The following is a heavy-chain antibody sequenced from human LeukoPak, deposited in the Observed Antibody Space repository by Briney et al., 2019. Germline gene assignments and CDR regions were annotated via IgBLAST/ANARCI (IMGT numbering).Heavy chain of an antibody. Sequence: PSETLSLTCSVSGGSISSGDYYWSWIRQTPGQGLEWIGYIYYTGRTLYNPSLRSRITISVDMSNNQFSLRLTSVTAADTAVYYCARASVGRSAGLFEYWGQGTLVTVSS. V-gene: IGHV4-30-4*08. CDR1: GGSISSGDYY. J-gene: IGHJ4*01. CDR2: IYYTGRT. D-gene: IGHD6-13*01. CDR3: ARASVGRSAGLFEY.